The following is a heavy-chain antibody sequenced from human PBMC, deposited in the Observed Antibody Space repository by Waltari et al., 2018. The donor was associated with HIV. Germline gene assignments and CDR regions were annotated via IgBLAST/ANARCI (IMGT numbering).Heavy chain of an antibody. CDR3: TTDQGYDFWSGYSLIDY. J-gene: IGHJ4*02. CDR1: GFSFSNAW. Sequence: EVQLVESGGGLVKPGGSLRLSCAASGFSFSNAWMTWVRQAPGKGLEWVGRIKSRSDGGTTAYAASVKGRFTISRDDSKNTLYLQMNSLKTEDTAVYYCTTDQGYDFWSGYSLIDYWGQGTLVTVST. V-gene: IGHV3-15*01. D-gene: IGHD3-3*01. CDR2: IKSRSDGGTT.